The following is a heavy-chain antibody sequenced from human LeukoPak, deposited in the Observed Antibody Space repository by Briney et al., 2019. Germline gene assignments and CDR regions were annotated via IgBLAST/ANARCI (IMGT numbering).Heavy chain of an antibody. D-gene: IGHD3-22*01. CDR3: ARAVRWLWMYYFDY. CDR2: IKQDGSEK. J-gene: IGHJ4*02. Sequence: GGSLRLSCTASGFTFSNYWMSWVRQAPAKGLEWVANIKQDGSEKYYVDSVKGRLTISRDNAKNSLYLQMNSLRADDTAVYYRARAVRWLWMYYFDYWGQGTLVTVSS. V-gene: IGHV3-7*01. CDR1: GFTFSNYW.